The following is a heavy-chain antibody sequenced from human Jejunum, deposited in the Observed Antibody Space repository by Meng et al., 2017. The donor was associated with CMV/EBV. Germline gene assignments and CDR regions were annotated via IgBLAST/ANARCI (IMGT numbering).Heavy chain of an antibody. CDR2: VHKTGNT. J-gene: IGHJ4*02. CDR1: GFTVVDNW. CDR3: ARLLLGSTWTFQS. D-gene: IGHD6-13*01. V-gene: IGHV3-53*01. Sequence: SGFTVVDNWLTWVRQAPGKGLEWVSLVHKTGNTNYADSVKGRFTISRDDSKNTLYLQMNSLRAEDTAMYYCARLLLGSTWTFQSWGQGTLVTVSS.